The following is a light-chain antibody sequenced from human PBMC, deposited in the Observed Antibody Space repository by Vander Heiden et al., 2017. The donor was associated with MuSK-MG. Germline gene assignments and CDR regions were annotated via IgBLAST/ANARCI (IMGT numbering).Light chain of an antibody. CDR2: AAS. V-gene: IGKV1-39*01. Sequence: DIQMTQSPSSLSASVGDRVTITCRASQSISSYLNWYQQKPGKAPKLLIYAASSLQSGVPSRFSGTGPGTDFTLTISSLQPEDFATYYCQLSYSTLALTFGGGTKVEIK. J-gene: IGKJ4*01. CDR1: QSISSY. CDR3: QLSYSTLALT.